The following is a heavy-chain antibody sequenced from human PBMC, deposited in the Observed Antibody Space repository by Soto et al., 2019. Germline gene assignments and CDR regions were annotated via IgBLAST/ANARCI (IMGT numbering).Heavy chain of an antibody. V-gene: IGHV3-30*18. CDR2: MSYAGTYK. CDR3: AKEMYPRTVLDSTSPWGDY. D-gene: IGHD6-6*01. CDR1: GFTFSDYG. J-gene: IGHJ4*02. Sequence: HVQLVESGGGVVQPGRSLRLSCAVSGFTFSDYGMHWVRQAPGKGLEWVAVMSYAGTYKYYADSVKGRFTISRDLSGNTLFLQMNSLRIQDTAVYICAKEMYPRTVLDSTSPWGDYWGQGTLVTVSS.